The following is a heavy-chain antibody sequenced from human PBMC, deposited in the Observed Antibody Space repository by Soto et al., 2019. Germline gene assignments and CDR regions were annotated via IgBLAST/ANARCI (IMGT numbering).Heavy chain of an antibody. Sequence: EVQLVESGGGLVKPGGSLRLSCAASGFTFSSYSMNWVRQAPGKGLEWVSSISSSSSYIYYADSVKGRFTISRDNDKNSLYLKLNSLRAEDTAVYYCARDPNDFWSGYYYYYYYGMDVWGQGTTVTVSS. D-gene: IGHD3-3*01. CDR1: GFTFSSYS. J-gene: IGHJ6*02. CDR3: ARDPNDFWSGYYYYYYYGMDV. CDR2: ISSSSSYI. V-gene: IGHV3-21*01.